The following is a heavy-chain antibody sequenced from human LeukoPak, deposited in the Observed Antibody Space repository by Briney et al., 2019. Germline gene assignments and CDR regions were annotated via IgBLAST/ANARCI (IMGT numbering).Heavy chain of an antibody. CDR2: INHSGST. CDR3: ARVVRYYDYIWGLLDDNWFDP. D-gene: IGHD3-16*01. Sequence: SETLSLTCAVYGGSFSGYYWSWIRQPPGKGLEWIGEINHSGSTDYNPSLKSRVTISVDTSKNQFSLKLSSVAAAHTAVYYCARVVRYYDYIWGLLDDNWFDPWGQGTLVTVSS. CDR1: GGSFSGYY. V-gene: IGHV4-34*01. J-gene: IGHJ5*02.